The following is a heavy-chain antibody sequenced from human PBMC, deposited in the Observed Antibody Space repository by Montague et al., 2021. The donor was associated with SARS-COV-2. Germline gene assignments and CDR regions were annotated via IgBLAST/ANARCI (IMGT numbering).Heavy chain of an antibody. Sequence: ETLSLTCTVSGGSIASSSYYWGWIRQPPGKGPERIGSIFYSGSTYYNPSLKSRVTISVDTSKNQFSLKLSSVTAADTAVYYCARDDYTPGDYYYYYGMDVWGQGTTVTVSS. CDR3: ARDDYTPGDYYYYYGMDV. CDR2: IFYSGST. D-gene: IGHD4-11*01. J-gene: IGHJ6*02. V-gene: IGHV4-39*02. CDR1: GGSIASSSYY.